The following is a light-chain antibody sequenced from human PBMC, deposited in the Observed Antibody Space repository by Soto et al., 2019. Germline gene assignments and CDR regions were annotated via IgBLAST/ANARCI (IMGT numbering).Light chain of an antibody. CDR1: SSDVGGYNF. CDR3: SSYTSSSIYV. Sequence: QSVLTQPASVSGSPGQSITISCTGTSSDVGGYNFVSWYQQHPGTAPKLMIYEVSNRPSGVSNRFSGSKSGNTASLTISGLQAEDEADYYCSSYTSSSIYVFGTGTKSPS. V-gene: IGLV2-14*01. CDR2: EVS. J-gene: IGLJ1*01.